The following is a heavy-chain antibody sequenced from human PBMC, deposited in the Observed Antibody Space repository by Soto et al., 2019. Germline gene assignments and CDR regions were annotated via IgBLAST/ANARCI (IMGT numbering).Heavy chain of an antibody. D-gene: IGHD3-3*01. CDR2: ISGSGGST. Sequence: GGSLRLSCAASGFTFSSYAMSWVRQAPGKGLEWVSAISGSGGSTYYADPVKGRFTISRDNSKNTLYLQMNSLRAEDTAVYYCAKVLRFVDFWSGYPFMDVWGQGTTVTFSS. CDR1: GFTFSSYA. J-gene: IGHJ6*02. CDR3: AKVLRFVDFWSGYPFMDV. V-gene: IGHV3-23*01.